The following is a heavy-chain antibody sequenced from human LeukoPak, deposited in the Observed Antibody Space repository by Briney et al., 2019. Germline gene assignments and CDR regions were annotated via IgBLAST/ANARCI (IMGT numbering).Heavy chain of an antibody. CDR2: TYYRSKWYN. Sequence: SQTLSLTCAISGDSVSSNSAAWNWIRQSSSRGLEWLGRTYYRSKWYNDYAVSVKSRITINPDTSKNQFSLQLNSVTPEDTAVYYCARGVYTYYYDSSGYYNAEYFQHWGQATLVTVSS. J-gene: IGHJ1*01. D-gene: IGHD3-22*01. CDR3: ARGVYTYYYDSSGYYNAEYFQH. CDR1: GDSVSSNSAA. V-gene: IGHV6-1*01.